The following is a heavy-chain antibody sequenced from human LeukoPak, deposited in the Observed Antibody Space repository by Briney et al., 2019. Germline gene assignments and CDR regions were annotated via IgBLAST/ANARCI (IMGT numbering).Heavy chain of an antibody. J-gene: IGHJ4*02. CDR2: LSGGGGST. D-gene: IGHD2-2*01. CDR3: AKFEGLCGSANTCYHFDC. V-gene: IGHV3-23*01. CDR1: GFTFSTYG. Sequence: PGGSLRLSCDAAGFTFSTYGMSWVRQAPGEGLEWVSGLSGGGGSTWYADSVKGRFTISRDNSKNTVYLHMNSLRAEDTAVYYCAKFEGLCGSANTCYHFDCWGQGTLVTVSS.